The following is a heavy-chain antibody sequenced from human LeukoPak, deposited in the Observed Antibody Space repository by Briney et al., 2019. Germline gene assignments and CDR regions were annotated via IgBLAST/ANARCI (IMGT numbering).Heavy chain of an antibody. CDR2: FSRDGTNR. J-gene: IGHJ4*02. V-gene: IGHV3-30*10. Sequence: GGSLRLSCAASGFTFSNSAMHWVRQAPGKGVEWVAVFSRDGTNRYYRDSVKGRFTISRDNSKNTLYLQMNSLRIEDTAIYYCATGKLDASGYDFMLPFWGQGTLVSVSS. CDR1: GFTFSNSA. CDR3: ATGKLDASGYDFMLPF. D-gene: IGHD5-12*01.